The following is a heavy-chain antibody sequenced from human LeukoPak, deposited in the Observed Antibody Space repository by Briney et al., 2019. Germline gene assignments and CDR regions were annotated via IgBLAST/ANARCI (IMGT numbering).Heavy chain of an antibody. Sequence: SENLSLTCTVSGGSLSSYYWSWIRQPPGKGLEWFGYIYYSGSTNYNPSLKSRVTISVDTSKNQFSLKLSSVTAADTAVYYCARLDGDYVRSSAADYWGQGTLVTVSS. J-gene: IGHJ4*02. CDR2: IYYSGST. CDR1: GGSLSSYY. D-gene: IGHD4-17*01. CDR3: ARLDGDYVRSSAADY. V-gene: IGHV4-59*08.